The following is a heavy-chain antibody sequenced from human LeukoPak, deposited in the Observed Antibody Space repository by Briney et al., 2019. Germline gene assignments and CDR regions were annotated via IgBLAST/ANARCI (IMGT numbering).Heavy chain of an antibody. CDR3: AKHLGWELPAEAY. D-gene: IGHD1-26*01. Sequence: PGGSLRLSCVAAGFTFKNYVMNWVRQAAGKGPEWLATIYGSGVSSSYADSVKGRFTISRDNSNNTLYLQMNSLRAEDTAMYYCAKHLGWELPAEAYWGQGILVTVSS. V-gene: IGHV3-23*01. CDR2: IYGSGVSS. J-gene: IGHJ4*02. CDR1: GFTFKNYV.